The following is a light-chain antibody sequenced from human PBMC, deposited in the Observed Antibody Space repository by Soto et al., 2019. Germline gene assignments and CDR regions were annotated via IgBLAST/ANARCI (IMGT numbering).Light chain of an antibody. CDR1: SSHIGSNT. V-gene: IGLV1-44*01. CDR3: AAWDDSLNGVV. J-gene: IGLJ2*01. Sequence: QSVLTPPPPASWTPGEGGTISCSGSSSHIGSNTVNWYQQLPGTAPKLLIYSNNQRPSGVPDRFSGSKSGTSASLAISGLQSEDEADYYCAAWDDSLNGVVFGGGTKVTVL. CDR2: SNN.